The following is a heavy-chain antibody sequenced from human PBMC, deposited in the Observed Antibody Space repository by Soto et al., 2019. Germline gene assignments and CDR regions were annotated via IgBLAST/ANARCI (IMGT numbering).Heavy chain of an antibody. CDR1: GWSFTPYY. V-gene: IGHV4-34*01. D-gene: IGHD1-26*01. CDR3: ARGDDTRGLYSRFDPNCYNGMDV. Sequence: QAQLQQWGAGLLKPSETLSLPSAVYGWSFTPYYWSWIRQAPGKGLECIGETHHGRGTNYNPSLKNRWRMSLDTSEKQYSLRLIAVAAADSAVYFCARGDDTRGLYSRFDPNCYNGMDVWGQGTTVTVSS. J-gene: IGHJ6*02. CDR2: THHGRGT.